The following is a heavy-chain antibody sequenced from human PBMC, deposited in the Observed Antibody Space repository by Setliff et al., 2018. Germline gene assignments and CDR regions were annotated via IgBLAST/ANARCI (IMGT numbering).Heavy chain of an antibody. CDR3: ARGVGYNSESYQGGFYYMDV. D-gene: IGHD6-19*01. V-gene: IGHV4-59*12. CDR1: GGSISSYY. J-gene: IGHJ6*03. CDR2: IYYSGST. Sequence: SETLSLTCTVSGGSISSYYWSWIRQPPGKGLEWIGYIYYSGSTNYNPSLKSRVTISIYMSKSQFSLTLTSVTAADTAVYYCARGVGYNSESYQGGFYYMDVWGKGTTVTVSS.